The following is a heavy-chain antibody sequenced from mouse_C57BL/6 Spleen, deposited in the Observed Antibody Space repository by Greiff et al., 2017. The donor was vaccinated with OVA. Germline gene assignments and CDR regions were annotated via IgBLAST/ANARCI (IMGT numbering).Heavy chain of an antibody. CDR2: INPNNGGT. D-gene: IGHD1-1*01. Sequence: DVQLQESGPELVKPGASVKMSCKASGYTFTDYNMHWVKQSHGKSLEWIGYINPNNGGTSYNQKFKGKATLTVNKSSSTAYMELRSLTSEDSAVYYWAREGRNYYGSSHYFDYWGQGTTLTVSS. V-gene: IGHV1-22*01. CDR1: GYTFTDYN. CDR3: AREGRNYYGSSHYFDY. J-gene: IGHJ2*01.